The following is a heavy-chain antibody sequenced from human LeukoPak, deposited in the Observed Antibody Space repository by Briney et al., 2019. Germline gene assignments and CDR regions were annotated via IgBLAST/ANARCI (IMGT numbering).Heavy chain of an antibody. J-gene: IGHJ4*02. Sequence: GGSLRLSCAASGFTFSTYAMSWVRQAPGKGLEWVSSVGGGADWTYYPGAVKGRFSISRDNSKNTLYLQMNNLRAEDTAVYYCAKALLVGTTPFDYWGQGTLVTVSS. CDR1: GFTFSTYA. D-gene: IGHD1-26*01. CDR3: AKALLVGTTPFDY. V-gene: IGHV3-23*01. CDR2: VGGGADWT.